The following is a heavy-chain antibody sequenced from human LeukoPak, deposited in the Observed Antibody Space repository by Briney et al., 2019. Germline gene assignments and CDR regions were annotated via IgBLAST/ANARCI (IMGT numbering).Heavy chain of an antibody. Sequence: SETLSLTCTVSGGSVSSYYWSWIRQPPGKGLEWIGYVHSSGDTNYNPSPRNRVTISVDTSKNQFSLKLSSVTAADTAVYYCARGRIYNSGRPDYWGQGTLVTVSS. CDR1: GGSVSSYY. J-gene: IGHJ4*02. V-gene: IGHV4-59*02. D-gene: IGHD6-19*01. CDR2: VHSSGDT. CDR3: ARGRIYNSGRPDY.